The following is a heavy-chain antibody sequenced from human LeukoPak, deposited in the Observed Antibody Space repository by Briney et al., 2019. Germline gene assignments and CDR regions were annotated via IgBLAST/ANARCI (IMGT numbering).Heavy chain of an antibody. J-gene: IGHJ4*02. D-gene: IGHD3-16*02. CDR2: INHSGST. CDR3: ARGAYDYVWGSCRYTPSFDY. CDR1: GGSFSGYY. Sequence: PSETLSLTCAVYGGSFSGYYWSWIRQPPGKGLEWLGEINHSGSTNYNPSLKSRVTISVDTSKNQFSLKLSSVTAADTAVYYCARGAYDYVWGSCRYTPSFDYWGQGTLVTVSS. V-gene: IGHV4-34*01.